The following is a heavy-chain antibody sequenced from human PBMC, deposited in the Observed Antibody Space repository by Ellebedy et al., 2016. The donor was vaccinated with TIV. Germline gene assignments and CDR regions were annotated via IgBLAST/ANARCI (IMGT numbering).Heavy chain of an antibody. Sequence: AASVKVSCKASGGTFSSYAISWVRQAPGQGLEWMGRIIPILGIANYAQKFQGRVTITADKSTSTAYMELSSLRSEDTAVYYCARDRYCSGGSCYMFDYWGQGTLVTVSS. CDR2: IIPILGIA. CDR3: ARDRYCSGGSCYMFDY. D-gene: IGHD2-15*01. V-gene: IGHV1-69*04. CDR1: GGTFSSYA. J-gene: IGHJ4*02.